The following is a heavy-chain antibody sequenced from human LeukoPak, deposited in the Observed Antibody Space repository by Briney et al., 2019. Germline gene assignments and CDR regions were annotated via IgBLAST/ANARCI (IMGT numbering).Heavy chain of an antibody. D-gene: IGHD3-10*02. V-gene: IGHV1-46*01. Sequence: GASVKVSCKASGYTFTSYYMHWVRQAPGQGLEWMGIINPSGGSTSYAQKFQGRVTMTSDTSTSTVYMELSSLRSEDTAVYYCAELGITMIGGVWGKGTTVTISS. CDR2: INPSGGST. CDR3: AELGITMIGGV. CDR1: GYTFTSYY. J-gene: IGHJ6*04.